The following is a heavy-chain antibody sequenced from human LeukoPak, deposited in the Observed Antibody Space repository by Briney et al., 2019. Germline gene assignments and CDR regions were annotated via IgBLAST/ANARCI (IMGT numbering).Heavy chain of an antibody. CDR1: GFTFSSYS. D-gene: IGHD2-2*02. CDR3: ARDWIGYCSSTSCDRVGYYYYGMDV. V-gene: IGHV3-21*01. J-gene: IGHJ6*02. Sequence: GGSLRLSCAASGFTFSSYSMNWVRQAPGKGLEWVSSISSSSSYIYYADSVKVRFTISRDNAKNSLYLQMNSLRAEDTAVYYCARDWIGYCSSTSCDRVGYYYYGMDVWGQGTTVTVSS. CDR2: ISSSSSYI.